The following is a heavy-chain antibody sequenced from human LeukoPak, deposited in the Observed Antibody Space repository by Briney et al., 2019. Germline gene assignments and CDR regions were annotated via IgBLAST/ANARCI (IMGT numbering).Heavy chain of an antibody. V-gene: IGHV3-33*01. CDR2: IWYDGSNK. J-gene: IGHJ4*02. Sequence: PGRSLRLSCAASGFTFSNYGMHWVRQAPGKGLEWVALIWYDGSNKCYTDSVKGRLTISRDNSKDTLFLQMNSLRAEDTAVYYCAREGPRGNSQFDYWGQGTLVTVSS. CDR1: GFTFSNYG. D-gene: IGHD2/OR15-2a*01. CDR3: AREGPRGNSQFDY.